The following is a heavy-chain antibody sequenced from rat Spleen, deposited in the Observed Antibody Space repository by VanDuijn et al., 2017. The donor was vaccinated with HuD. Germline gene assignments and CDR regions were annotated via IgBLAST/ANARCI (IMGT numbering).Heavy chain of an antibody. CDR3: ARHLREASGVMDV. CDR2: IWSGGST. Sequence: QVQLKESGPGLVQPSQTLSLTCTVSGFSLTNFGVTWVRQPPGKGLEWIGAIWSGGSTDSSSALKSRLSISRDTSKSQLLLKMNSLQTEDTAMYFCARHLREASGVMDVWGQGASVTVSS. V-gene: IGHV2-16*01. J-gene: IGHJ4*01. CDR1: GFSLTNFG. D-gene: IGHD4-3*01.